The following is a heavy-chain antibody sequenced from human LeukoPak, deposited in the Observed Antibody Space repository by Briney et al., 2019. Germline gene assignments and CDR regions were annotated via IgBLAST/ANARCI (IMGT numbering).Heavy chain of an antibody. CDR3: TRSYYYDSSAYPSGPDY. Sequence: GGSLRLSCAASGFTFSSYWMHWVRQAPGKGLVWVSRINSDGSSTSYADSVKGRFTISRDNAKNTLYLQMNSLRAEDTAVYCCTRSYYYDSSAYPSGPDYWGQGTLVTVSS. D-gene: IGHD3-22*01. J-gene: IGHJ4*02. V-gene: IGHV3-74*01. CDR2: INSDGSST. CDR1: GFTFSSYW.